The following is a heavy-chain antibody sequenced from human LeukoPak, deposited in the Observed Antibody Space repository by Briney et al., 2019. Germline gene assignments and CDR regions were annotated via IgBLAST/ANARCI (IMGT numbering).Heavy chain of an antibody. CDR3: ARGGHVPYYYYGMDV. V-gene: IGHV1-18*04. CDR2: ISAYNGNT. J-gene: IGHJ6*04. Sequence: ASVKVSCKASGYTFTSYGISWVRQAPGQRLEWMGWISAYNGNTNYAQKLQGRVTMTTDTSTSTAYMELRSLRSDDTAVYYCARGGHVPYYYYGMDVWGKGTTVTVSS. CDR1: GYTFTSYG. D-gene: IGHD3-10*01.